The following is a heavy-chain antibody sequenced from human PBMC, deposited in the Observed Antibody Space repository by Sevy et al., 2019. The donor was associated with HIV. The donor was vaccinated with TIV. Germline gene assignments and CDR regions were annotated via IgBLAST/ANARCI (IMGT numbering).Heavy chain of an antibody. J-gene: IGHJ6*02. D-gene: IGHD2-2*02. V-gene: IGHV3-23*01. CDR1: GFTFSSYS. Sequence: GGSLRLSFATSGFTFSSYSMGWVRPAPGKGLEWVSAIRGRGGSTYYADSVKGRFTISRDNSKNTLYLQMNSLRAEDTAVYYCEGSCSSTSCYTGFYYYYGMDVWGQGTTVTVSS. CDR3: EGSCSSTSCYTGFYYYYGMDV. CDR2: IRGRGGST.